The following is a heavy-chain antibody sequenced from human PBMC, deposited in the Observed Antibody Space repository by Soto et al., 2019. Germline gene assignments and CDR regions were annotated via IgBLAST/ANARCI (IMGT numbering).Heavy chain of an antibody. CDR3: AKVIYCTNGVCGYKWFDP. J-gene: IGHJ5*02. D-gene: IGHD2-8*01. CDR2: ISGSGGST. V-gene: IGHV3-23*01. CDR1: RFTFSSYA. Sequence: LRLSCAASRFTFSSYAMSWVRQAPGKGLEWVSAISGSGGSTYYADSVKGRFTISRDNSKNTLYLPMNSLRAEDTAVYYCAKVIYCTNGVCGYKWFDPWGQGTLVSVSS.